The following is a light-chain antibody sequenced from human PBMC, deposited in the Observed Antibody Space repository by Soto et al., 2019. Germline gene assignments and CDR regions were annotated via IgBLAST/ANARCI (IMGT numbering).Light chain of an antibody. CDR3: TSYVGNDIWL. V-gene: IGLV2-8*01. CDR1: SSDVGAYKY. CDR2: EVT. Sequence: QSALTQPPSASGSPGQSVTISCTGTSSDVGAYKYVSWYQQYPGKAPKLMIYEVTKLPSGVPDRFSGSKSGNTASLTVSGLQAEDEADYYCTSYVGNDIWLFGGGTKLTVL. J-gene: IGLJ3*02.